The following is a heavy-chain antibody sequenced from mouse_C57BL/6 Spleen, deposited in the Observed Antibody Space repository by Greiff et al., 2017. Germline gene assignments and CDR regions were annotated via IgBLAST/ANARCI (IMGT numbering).Heavy chain of an antibody. Sequence: QVQLQQPGAELVMPGASVKLSCTASGYTFTSYWMHWVKQRPGQGLEWIGEIDPSDSYTNYNQKFKGKSTLTVDKSPSTAYMQLSSLTSEDSAVYYCARKGHAMDDWGQGTSVTVSS. CDR2: IDPSDSYT. CDR1: GYTFTSYW. V-gene: IGHV1-69*01. CDR3: ARKGHAMDD. J-gene: IGHJ4*01.